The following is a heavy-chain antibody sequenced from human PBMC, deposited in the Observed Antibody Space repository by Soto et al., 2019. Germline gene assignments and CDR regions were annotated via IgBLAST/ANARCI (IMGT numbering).Heavy chain of an antibody. Sequence: PSETLSLTCTVSGGSISSYYWSWIRQPAGKGLEWIGRIYTSGSTNYNHSLKSRVTMSVDTSKNQFSLKLSSVTAADTAVYYCARVGKLELQGGAFDIWGQGTMVTVSS. CDR2: IYTSGST. J-gene: IGHJ3*02. CDR3: ARVGKLELQGGAFDI. D-gene: IGHD1-7*01. CDR1: GGSISSYY. V-gene: IGHV4-4*07.